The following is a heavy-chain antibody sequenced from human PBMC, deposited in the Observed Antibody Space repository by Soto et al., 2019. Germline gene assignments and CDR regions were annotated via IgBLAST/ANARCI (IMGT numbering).Heavy chain of an antibody. CDR2: IFSNDEK. V-gene: IGHV2-26*01. CDR1: GFSLSNARMG. Sequence: QVTLKESGPVLVKPTEPLTLTCTVSGFSLSNARMGVSWIRQPPGKALEWLAHIFSNDEKSYSTSLKSRLTISKDTSKSQVVLTMTNMDPVDTATYYCARIRYGDRTIHFDYWGQGTLVTVSS. J-gene: IGHJ4*02. D-gene: IGHD4-17*01. CDR3: ARIRYGDRTIHFDY.